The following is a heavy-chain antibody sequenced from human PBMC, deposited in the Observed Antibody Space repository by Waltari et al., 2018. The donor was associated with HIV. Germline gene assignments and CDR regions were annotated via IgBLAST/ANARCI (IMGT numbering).Heavy chain of an antibody. CDR2: IHNDGSST. J-gene: IGHJ6*02. CDR3: TRDGGGHPFVGYGMDV. D-gene: IGHD3-16*01. V-gene: IGHV3-74*01. Sequence: EVQLVESGGVLVQPGGSLRLSCAASGLTFRTYGIHWVRQGPGKGLVWVSGIHNDGSSTSYADSVKGRFTISRDNAKNTLFLQMNSLRVEDTAVYYCTRDGGGHPFVGYGMDVWGQGTTVTVSS. CDR1: GLTFRTYG.